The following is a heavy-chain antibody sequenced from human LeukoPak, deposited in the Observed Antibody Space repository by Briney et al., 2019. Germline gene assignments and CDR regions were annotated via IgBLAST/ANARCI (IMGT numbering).Heavy chain of an antibody. CDR1: GFTFSTSW. D-gene: IGHD3-22*01. J-gene: IGHJ4*02. CDR2: INTDGNTR. Sequence: GGSLRLSCATSGFTFSTSWMHWVRQAPGKGLVGVSRINTDGNTRDYADSVKGRFTISRDNAKNTLYLQMNSLRAEDSAVYYCVRDMGYYDRVWGQGTRVTVSS. V-gene: IGHV3-74*01. CDR3: VRDMGYYDRV.